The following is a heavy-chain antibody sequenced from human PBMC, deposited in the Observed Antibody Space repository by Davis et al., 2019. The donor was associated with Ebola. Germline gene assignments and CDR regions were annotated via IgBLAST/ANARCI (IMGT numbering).Heavy chain of an antibody. D-gene: IGHD3-22*01. CDR1: GGSISSSSYY. Sequence: SETLSLTCTVSGGSISSSSYYWSWIRQPPGKGLEWIGYIYYSGSTNYNPSLKSRVTISVDTSKNQFSLKLSSVTAADAAVYYCARGLVNSSGYFYWYFDLWGRGTLVTVSS. CDR3: ARGLVNSSGYFYWYFDL. J-gene: IGHJ2*01. V-gene: IGHV4-61*01. CDR2: IYYSGST.